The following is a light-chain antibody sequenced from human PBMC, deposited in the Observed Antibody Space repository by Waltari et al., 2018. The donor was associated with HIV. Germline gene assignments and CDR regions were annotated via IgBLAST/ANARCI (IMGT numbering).Light chain of an antibody. J-gene: IGLJ3*02. Sequence: QTVVTQEPSLTASPGGTVTLHCASNTRAVTSGQLPNCFQQKPGQATTPVIHNTGNKYSWTPARFSGSLLGGNAALTVSTVQPDDEADYYCLLFYGGIRVFGGGTKLTVL. CDR2: NTG. V-gene: IGLV7-43*01. CDR3: LLFYGGIRV. CDR1: TRAVTSGQL.